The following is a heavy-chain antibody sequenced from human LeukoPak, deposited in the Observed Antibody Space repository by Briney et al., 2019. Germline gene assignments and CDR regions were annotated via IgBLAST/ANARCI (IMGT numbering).Heavy chain of an antibody. D-gene: IGHD1-26*01. V-gene: IGHV1-46*01. J-gene: IGHJ4*02. CDR2: INPSGGST. CDR3: ARDGEWELTSY. Sequence: ASVKVSCKASGYTFTSYYMHWVRQAPGQGLEWMGIINPSGGSTSYAQKFQGRVTMTRNTSTSTVYMELSSLRSEDTAVYYCARDGEWELTSYWGQGTLVTVSS. CDR1: GYTFTSYY.